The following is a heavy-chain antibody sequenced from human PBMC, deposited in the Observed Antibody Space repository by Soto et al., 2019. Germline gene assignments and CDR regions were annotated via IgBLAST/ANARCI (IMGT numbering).Heavy chain of an antibody. V-gene: IGHV3-23*01. D-gene: IGHD3-10*01. CDR2: IRDSGEST. J-gene: IGHJ6*02. Sequence: TGGSLTLSCVGSGFMFNKYAIKWVRQAPGKGLEWVSIIRDSGESTHYGDSVKDRFAISRDNSKNTMFMEMNSLRATHTAVYFCAKETGKSDGFLPNALDVWGPGTTVTVSS. CDR1: GFMFNKYA. CDR3: AKETGKSDGFLPNALDV.